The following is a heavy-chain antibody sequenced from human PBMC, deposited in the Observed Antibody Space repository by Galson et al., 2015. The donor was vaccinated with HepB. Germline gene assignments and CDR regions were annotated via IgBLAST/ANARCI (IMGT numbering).Heavy chain of an antibody. Sequence: SLRLSCAASGFTFSDHYIDWVRQAPGKGLEWVGRSRNKANSYTTEYVPSVRGRFTISRDESMNSLYLQMNSLKTEDTAVYYCARGARGVNVGSANYYGMDVWGQGTTVTVSS. V-gene: IGHV3-72*01. CDR2: SRNKANSYTT. D-gene: IGHD4/OR15-4a*01. J-gene: IGHJ6*02. CDR3: ARGARGVNVGSANYYGMDV. CDR1: GFTFSDHY.